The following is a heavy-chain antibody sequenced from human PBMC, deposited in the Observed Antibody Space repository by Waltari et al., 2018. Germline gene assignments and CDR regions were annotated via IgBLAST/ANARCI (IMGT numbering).Heavy chain of an antibody. V-gene: IGHV4-39*01. Sequence: QLQLQESGPGLVKPSETLSLTCTVSGGSISSSSYYWGWIRQPPGKGLEWIGSIYYSGRTYYNPSLKSRVTISVDTSKNQFSLKLSSVTAADTAVYYCARTRRDSFFDYRGQGTLVTVSS. D-gene: IGHD2-21*02. CDR2: IYYSGRT. CDR3: ARTRRDSFFDY. CDR1: GGSISSSSYY. J-gene: IGHJ4*02.